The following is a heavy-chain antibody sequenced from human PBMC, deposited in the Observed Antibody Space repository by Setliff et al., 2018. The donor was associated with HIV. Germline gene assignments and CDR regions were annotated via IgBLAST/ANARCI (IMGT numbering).Heavy chain of an antibody. CDR2: ISGNSYYT. J-gene: IGHJ6*03. Sequence: GGSLRLSCVGSDFTFDSSSVNWVRQAPGKGLEWVSSISGNSYYTYYAASMRGRFTISRDNARHSVFLQMDRLRPEDTAIYYCASDPGDYYYYYYMNVWGKGTTVTVSS. V-gene: IGHV3-21*06. CDR3: ASDPGDYYYYYYMNV. D-gene: IGHD1-1*01. CDR1: DFTFDSSS.